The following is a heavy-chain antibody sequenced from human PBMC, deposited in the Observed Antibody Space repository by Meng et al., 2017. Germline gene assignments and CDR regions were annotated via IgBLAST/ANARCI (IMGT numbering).Heavy chain of an antibody. CDR1: GYTFPDYW. CDR2: INPKSGDT. J-gene: IGHJ4*02. Sequence: QGRLVESVAEVRKPGASVKVSCKASGYTFPDYWLHWVRRAPGQGLEWMGRINPKSGDTHYAQRFQGRVTMTGDTSISTAYMELSGLRSDDTAMYYCARDEDISAAGKLFGDYWGQGTLVTVSS. D-gene: IGHD6-13*01. V-gene: IGHV1-2*06. CDR3: ARDEDISAAGKLFGDY.